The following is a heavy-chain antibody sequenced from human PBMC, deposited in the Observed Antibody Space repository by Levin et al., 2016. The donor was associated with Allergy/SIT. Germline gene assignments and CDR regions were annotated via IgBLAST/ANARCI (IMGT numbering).Heavy chain of an antibody. Sequence: VRQMPGKGLEWVANIKQDGSEKYYVDSVKGRFTISRDNAKNSLYLQMNSLRAEDTAVYYCARDLVEWGSWRGYFDYWGQGTLVTVSS. J-gene: IGHJ4*02. D-gene: IGHD1-26*01. CDR3: ARDLVEWGSWRGYFDY. CDR2: IKQDGSEK. V-gene: IGHV3-7*04.